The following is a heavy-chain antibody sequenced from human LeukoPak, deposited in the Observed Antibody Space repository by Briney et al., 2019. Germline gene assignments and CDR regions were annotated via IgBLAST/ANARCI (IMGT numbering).Heavy chain of an antibody. D-gene: IGHD6-19*01. Sequence: SETLSLTCTVSGYSISSGYYWGWIRQPPGKGLEWIGSIYHSGSTYYNPSLKSRVTISVDTSKNQFSLKLSSVTAADTAVYYCARDGAGIAVAGDDAFDIWGQGTMVTVSS. CDR1: GYSISSGYY. CDR3: ARDGAGIAVAGDDAFDI. CDR2: IYHSGST. J-gene: IGHJ3*02. V-gene: IGHV4-38-2*02.